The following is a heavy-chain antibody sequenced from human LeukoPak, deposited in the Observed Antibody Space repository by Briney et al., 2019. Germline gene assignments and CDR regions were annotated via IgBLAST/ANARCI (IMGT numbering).Heavy chain of an antibody. Sequence: SETLSLTCTVSSGSISSRIYYWGWIRQPPGKGLEWIGSIYYSGSTYYNPSLKSRVTISVDTSKDQFSLKLSSVTAADTAVYYCASDYSNYALDAFDIWGQGTMVTVSS. CDR3: ASDYSNYALDAFDI. J-gene: IGHJ3*02. CDR1: SGSISSRIYY. D-gene: IGHD4-11*01. CDR2: IYYSGST. V-gene: IGHV4-39*07.